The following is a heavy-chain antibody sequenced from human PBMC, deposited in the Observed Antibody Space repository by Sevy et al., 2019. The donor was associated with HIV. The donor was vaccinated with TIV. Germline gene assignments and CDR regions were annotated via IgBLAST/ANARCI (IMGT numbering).Heavy chain of an antibody. CDR2: ISSSSSYI. J-gene: IGHJ6*02. Sequence: GGSLRLSCAASGFTFSSYSMNWVRQAPGEGLEWVSSISSSSSYIYYADSVKGRFTISRDNAKNSLYLQMNSLRAEDTAVYYCARGTYYDFWSGYWSIHYYYYGIDVWGQGTTVTVSS. CDR1: GFTFSSYS. V-gene: IGHV3-21*01. CDR3: ARGTYYDFWSGYWSIHYYYYGIDV. D-gene: IGHD3-3*01.